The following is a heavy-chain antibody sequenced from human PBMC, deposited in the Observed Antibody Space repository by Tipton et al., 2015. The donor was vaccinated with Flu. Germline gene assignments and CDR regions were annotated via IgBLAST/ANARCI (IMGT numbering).Heavy chain of an antibody. J-gene: IGHJ4*02. V-gene: IGHV3-48*03. D-gene: IGHD7-27*01. CDR2: ITSSGNTI. CDR3: ATLTGDDY. CDR1: GFTFSSYE. Sequence: SLRLSCAASGFTFSSYEMNWVRQAPGKGLEWVSYITSSGNTISYADSVRVQFTISRDNTKKSLYLQLNSLRVEDTAIYYCATLTGDDYWGQGILVTVSS.